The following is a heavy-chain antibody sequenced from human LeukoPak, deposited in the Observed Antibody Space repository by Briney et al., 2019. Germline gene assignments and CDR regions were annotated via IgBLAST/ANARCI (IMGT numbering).Heavy chain of an antibody. CDR2: INHSGST. D-gene: IGHD2-8*01. Sequence: SETLSLTCAVYGGSFSGYYWSWIRQPPGKGLEWIGEINHSGSTNYNPSLRSRVTISVDTSKKQFSLKLSSVTAADTAVYYCARGSRLNDYWGQGTLVTVSS. J-gene: IGHJ4*02. CDR3: ARGSRLNDY. V-gene: IGHV4-34*01. CDR1: GGSFSGYY.